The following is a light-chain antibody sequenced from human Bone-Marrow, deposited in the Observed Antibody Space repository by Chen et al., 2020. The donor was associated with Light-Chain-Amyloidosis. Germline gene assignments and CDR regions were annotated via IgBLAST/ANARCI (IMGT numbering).Light chain of an antibody. CDR1: QSIATY. J-gene: IGKJ1*01. Sequence: EIVLTQSPASLSLAPGERATLSCRASQSIATYLAWFQQRPGQPPRVLMYDASTRATGIPARFSGSGAGTDFSLTVSSLEPEDFAVCYCQQRSSEPTFGQGTRVE. CDR3: QQRSSEPT. CDR2: DAS. V-gene: IGKV3-11*01.